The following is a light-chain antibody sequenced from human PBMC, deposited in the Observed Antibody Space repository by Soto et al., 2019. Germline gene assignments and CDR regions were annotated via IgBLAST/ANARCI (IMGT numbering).Light chain of an antibody. CDR3: QQYGSSRLT. CDR2: DIS. V-gene: IGKV3-11*01. J-gene: IGKJ4*01. CDR1: QSVGTT. Sequence: EIVLTQSPATLTLSPGERATLSCRASQSVGTTLAWYQQKPGQAPRLLIYDISDRATGVPARFSGSGSGTDFTLTISSLEPEDFAVYYCQQYGSSRLTFGGGTKVDIK.